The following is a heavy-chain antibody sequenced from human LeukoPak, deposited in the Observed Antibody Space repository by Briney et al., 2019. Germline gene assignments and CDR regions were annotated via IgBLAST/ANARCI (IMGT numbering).Heavy chain of an antibody. CDR1: GFTFDDYA. D-gene: IGHD5-18*01. CDR3: AKDIGGYSYAADY. V-gene: IGHV3-43*02. J-gene: IGHJ4*02. Sequence: PGGSLRLXCAASGFTFDDYAMHWVRQAPGKDLEWVSLISGDGGRTYYADSVKGRFTFSRDNSKNSLYLQMNSLRTEDTALYYCAKDIGGYSYAADYWGQGTLVTVSS. CDR2: ISGDGGRT.